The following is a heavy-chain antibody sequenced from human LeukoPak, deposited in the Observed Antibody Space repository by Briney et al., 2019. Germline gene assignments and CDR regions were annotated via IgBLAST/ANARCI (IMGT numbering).Heavy chain of an antibody. D-gene: IGHD1-26*01. V-gene: IGHV3-20*04. CDR2: INWNGGST. CDR1: GFTFDDYG. Sequence: GGSLRLSCAASGFTFDDYGMSWVRQAPGKGLEWVSGINWNGGSTGYADSVKGRFTISRDDSKNTLLLQMSSLRPEDTAVYYCARSGTYKTFDYWGQGTLVTVSS. J-gene: IGHJ4*02. CDR3: ARSGTYKTFDY.